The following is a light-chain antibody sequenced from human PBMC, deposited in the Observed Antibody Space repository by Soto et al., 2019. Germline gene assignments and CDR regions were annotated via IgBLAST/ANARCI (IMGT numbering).Light chain of an antibody. CDR3: QQYNSYSRT. J-gene: IGKJ1*01. V-gene: IGKV1-5*03. CDR1: QSFGRW. Sequence: EIVMTQSPATLSVSPGERATLSCRASQSFGRWLAWYQQKPGKAPKLLIYKASILQSGVPSRFSGSGSGTEFTLTISSLQRDDFATYYCQQYNSYSRTFGQGTKVDIK. CDR2: KAS.